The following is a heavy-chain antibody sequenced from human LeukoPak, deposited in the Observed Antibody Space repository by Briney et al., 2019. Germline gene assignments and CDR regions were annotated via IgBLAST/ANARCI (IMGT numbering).Heavy chain of an antibody. Sequence: GGSLRLSCVASGFXLSNHKMNWVRQAPGKGLEWVSYISRSGGTIHYADSVKGRLTITRDNAKNSLYLQMNTLRAEDTAVYYCARDRHCGGDCYFDAFDIWGQGTMVTVSS. V-gene: IGHV3-48*03. J-gene: IGHJ3*02. CDR3: ARDRHCGGDCYFDAFDI. CDR1: GFXLSNHK. CDR2: ISRSGGTI. D-gene: IGHD2-21*02.